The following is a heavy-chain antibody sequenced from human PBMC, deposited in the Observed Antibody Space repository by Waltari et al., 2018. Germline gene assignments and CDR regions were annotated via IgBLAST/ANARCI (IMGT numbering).Heavy chain of an antibody. CDR1: GGSISSSDYY. CDR2: IYYSGST. J-gene: IGHJ4*02. V-gene: IGHV4-39*07. CDR3: TRDAPPPGVSGSYAAVDY. D-gene: IGHD3-16*01. Sequence: QLQLQESGPGLVKPSETLSLACTVSGGSISSSDYYWGWIRQPPGKGLEWIGSIYYSGSTYYNPSLKSRVTISLDTSKNQFSLKLSSVTAADTAVYYCTRDAPPPGVSGSYAAVDYWGQGSRVIVSS.